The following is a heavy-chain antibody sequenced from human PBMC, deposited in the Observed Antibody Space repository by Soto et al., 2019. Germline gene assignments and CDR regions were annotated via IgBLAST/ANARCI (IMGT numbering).Heavy chain of an antibody. CDR3: AKHDYVWGSYRTFDY. Sequence: EVHLVESGGHLVQPGGFLRLSCAGSGFTFSGYWMSWVRQAPGKGLEWVANIKEDGSEKYYVDSVEGRFTISRDHAKHSPYLQINRPRAEDTGVYYSAKHDYVWGSYRTFDYWGQATLVTVSS. D-gene: IGHD3-16*02. CDR2: IKEDGSEK. CDR1: GFTFSGYW. V-gene: IGHV3-7*01. J-gene: IGHJ4*02.